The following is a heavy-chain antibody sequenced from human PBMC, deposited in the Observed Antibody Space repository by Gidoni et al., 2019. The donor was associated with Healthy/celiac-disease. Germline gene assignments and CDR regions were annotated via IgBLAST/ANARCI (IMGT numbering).Heavy chain of an antibody. V-gene: IGHV1-69*04. J-gene: IGHJ4*02. CDR3: ARQHETTGWSKRRGHYFDY. D-gene: IGHD6-19*01. Sequence: QVQLVQSGAEVKKPGSSVKVSCKASGGTFSSYAISWVRQAPGQGLEWMGRIIPILGIANYAQKFQGRVTITADKSTSTAYMELSSLRSEDTAVYYCARQHETTGWSKRRGHYFDYWGQGTLVTVSS. CDR1: GGTFSSYA. CDR2: IIPILGIA.